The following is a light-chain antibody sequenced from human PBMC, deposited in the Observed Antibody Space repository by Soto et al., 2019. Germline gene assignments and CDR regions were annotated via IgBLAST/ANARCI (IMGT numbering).Light chain of an antibody. CDR3: QQYDSSPLT. CDR2: GAS. CDR1: QPISSHRY. J-gene: IGKJ4*01. V-gene: IGKV3-20*01. Sequence: DIVLTLSAGTLSLSPGERATLSCRSSQPISSHRYLAWSQQKPGQTPGVLIYGASRRAPGIPERFSGSGSGTXFTLXXSRLEPDDCAVYYGQQYDSSPLTFGGGTKVDMK.